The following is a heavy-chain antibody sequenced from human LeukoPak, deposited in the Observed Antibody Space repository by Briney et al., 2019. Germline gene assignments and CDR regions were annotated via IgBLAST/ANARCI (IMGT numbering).Heavy chain of an antibody. D-gene: IGHD1-26*01. CDR3: ARSRNTLQWELLT. V-gene: IGHV4-4*07. J-gene: IGHJ5*02. CDR1: GGSISSYY. Sequence: SETLSLTCTVSGGSISSYYWSWIRQPAGKGLEWIGRIYTSGSTNYNPSLKSRVTMSVDTSKNQFSLNLRSVTAADTAVYYCARSRNTLQWELLTWGQGTLVTVSS. CDR2: IYTSGST.